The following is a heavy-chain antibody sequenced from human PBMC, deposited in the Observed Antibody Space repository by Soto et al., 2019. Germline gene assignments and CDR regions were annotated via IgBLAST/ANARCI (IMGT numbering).Heavy chain of an antibody. J-gene: IGHJ4*02. CDR1: GYTFTSYD. CDR2: MNPNSGNT. Sequence: QVQLVQSGAEVKKAGASVKVSCKASGYTFTSYDINWVRQATGQGLEWMGWMNPNSGNTGYAQKFQGRVTMTRNTSISTAYMELSSLRSEDTAVYYCARVPLRWNKAALDYWGQGTLVTVSS. V-gene: IGHV1-8*01. CDR3: ARVPLRWNKAALDY. D-gene: IGHD1-1*01.